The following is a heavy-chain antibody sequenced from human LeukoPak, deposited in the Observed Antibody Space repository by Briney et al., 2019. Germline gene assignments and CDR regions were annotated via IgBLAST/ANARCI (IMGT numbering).Heavy chain of an antibody. CDR1: GFTFSSYG. CDR3: AKPSYYYYYMDV. CDR2: ISGTGGTT. J-gene: IGHJ6*03. Sequence: GGSLRLSCAASGFTFSSYGMHWVRQAPGKGLEWVSAISGTGGTTYYADSVKGRFTISRDNSKNTLYLQMNSLRAEDTAVYYCAKPSYYYYYMDVWGKGTTVTISS. V-gene: IGHV3-23*01.